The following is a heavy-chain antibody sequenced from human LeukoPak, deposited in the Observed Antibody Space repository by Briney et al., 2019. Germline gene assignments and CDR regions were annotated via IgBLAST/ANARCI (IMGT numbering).Heavy chain of an antibody. CDR3: AKSDPIVVVPAAMDN. D-gene: IGHD2-2*01. V-gene: IGHV3-30*18. J-gene: IGHJ4*02. CDR2: ISYDGSNK. Sequence: GGSLRLSCAASGFTFSNYGMHWVRQAPGKGLEWVAVISYDGSNKYYADSVKGRFTISRDNSKNTLYLQMNSLRAEDTAVYYCAKSDPIVVVPAAMDNWGQGTLVTVSS. CDR1: GFTFSNYG.